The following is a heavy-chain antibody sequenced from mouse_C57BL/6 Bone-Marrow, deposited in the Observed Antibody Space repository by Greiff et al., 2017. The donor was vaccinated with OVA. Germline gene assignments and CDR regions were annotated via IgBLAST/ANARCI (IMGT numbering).Heavy chain of an antibody. D-gene: IGHD2-3*01. CDR3: ARKDDGYYGWFAY. Sequence: VQLVESGAELARPGASVKLSCKASGYTFTSYGISWVKQRTGQGLEWIGEIYPRSGNTYYNEKFKGKATLTADKSSSTAYMELRSLTSEDSAVYFCARKDDGYYGWFAYWGQGTLVTVSA. CDR2: IYPRSGNT. V-gene: IGHV1-81*01. CDR1: GYTFTSYG. J-gene: IGHJ3*01.